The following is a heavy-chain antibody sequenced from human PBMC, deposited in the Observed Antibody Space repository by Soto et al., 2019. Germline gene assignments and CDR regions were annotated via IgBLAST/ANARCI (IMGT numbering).Heavy chain of an antibody. V-gene: IGHV4-59*08. CDR1: SGPSRSHN. J-gene: IGHJ6*02. D-gene: IGHD3-10*01. Sequence: QVQLQQSGPGLVKPSETLSLTCTVSSGPSRSHNWGWIRQPPGRGLEWIGYVYYTGSTSYNPSLKSRVTISADTSTNNISLTLSSVTAADTAVYYCVRKGIGDLHGLVDVWGQGTTVSVSS. CDR3: VRKGIGDLHGLVDV. CDR2: VYYTGST.